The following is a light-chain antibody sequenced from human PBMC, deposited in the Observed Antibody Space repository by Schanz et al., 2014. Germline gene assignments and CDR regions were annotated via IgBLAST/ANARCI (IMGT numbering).Light chain of an antibody. V-gene: IGLV4-60*02. J-gene: IGLJ3*02. CDR3: ETWDSNTRV. Sequence: QSVLTQSSSASASLGSSVKLTCTLSSGRSTYIIAWHQQQPGKAPRYLMKLEGSGSYNRGSGVPDRFSGSSSGADRYVTISNLQFEDEADYYCETWDSNTRVFGGGTKVTVL. CDR1: SGRSTYI. CDR2: LEGSGSY.